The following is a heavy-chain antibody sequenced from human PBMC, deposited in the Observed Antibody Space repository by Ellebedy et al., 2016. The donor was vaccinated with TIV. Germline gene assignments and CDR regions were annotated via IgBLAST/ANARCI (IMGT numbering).Heavy chain of an antibody. D-gene: IGHD3-22*01. V-gene: IGHV4-34*01. J-gene: IGHJ4*02. CDR2: TNHGGRT. CDR1: GGSFSGYY. Sequence: MPSETLSLTCAVYGGSFSGYYWSWIRQTPGKGLEWIGETNHGGRTNYNPSLKSRVTISVDTSKNQFSLRLFSVTAADTAVYYCARGRVTPIIVAVWGQGTLVTVSS. CDR3: ARGRVTPIIVAV.